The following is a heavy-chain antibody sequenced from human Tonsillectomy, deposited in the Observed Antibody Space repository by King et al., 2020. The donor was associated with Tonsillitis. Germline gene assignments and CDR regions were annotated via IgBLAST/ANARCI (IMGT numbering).Heavy chain of an antibody. Sequence: VQLVESGGGLVQPGGSLKLSCAASGFTFNGFAMLCVRQASGKGLEGVGLIKIKANNYATEYAASVKGRFIMSRDDSKNTAFLQMDSLKIEDTAVYYCRQWQGGDTFDIWGQGTMVTVSS. V-gene: IGHV3-73*02. D-gene: IGHD6-19*01. CDR1: GFTFNGFA. CDR2: IKIKANNYAT. CDR3: RQWQGGDTFDI. J-gene: IGHJ3*02.